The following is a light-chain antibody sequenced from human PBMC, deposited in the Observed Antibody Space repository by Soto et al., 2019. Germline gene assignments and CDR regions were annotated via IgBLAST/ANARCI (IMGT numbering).Light chain of an antibody. CDR3: QQRSNWPWT. CDR1: QSVSSY. CDR2: DAS. V-gene: IGKV3-11*01. Sequence: EIVLTQSPATLSLSPGERATLSCRASQSVSSYFAWYQQKPGQAPRLLIYDASNRATGIPARFSGSGSGTDFTLTISSLEPEDFAVYYCQQRSNWPWTFGQGNKVEIK. J-gene: IGKJ1*01.